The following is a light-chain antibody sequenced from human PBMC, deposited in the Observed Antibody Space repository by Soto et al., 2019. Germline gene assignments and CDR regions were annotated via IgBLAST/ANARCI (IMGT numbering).Light chain of an antibody. Sequence: QSALTQPASVSGSPGQSITISCTGTSSDVGAYNYVSWYQQHPGKAPKLIIFDVTHRPSGVSNRFSGSRSGYTASLTISGHQTEDEADYYCSSYMISTLVFGGGTKLTVL. CDR2: DVT. CDR1: SSDVGAYNY. CDR3: SSYMISTLV. V-gene: IGLV2-14*03. J-gene: IGLJ3*02.